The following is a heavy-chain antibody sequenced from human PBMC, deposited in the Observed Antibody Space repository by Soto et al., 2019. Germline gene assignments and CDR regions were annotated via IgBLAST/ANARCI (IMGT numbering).Heavy chain of an antibody. V-gene: IGHV3-53*04. CDR1: GFTVSSNY. D-gene: IGHD3-10*01. CDR3: GGDQYYGSGNAFDI. Sequence: GGSLRLSCAASGFTVSSNYMSWVRQAPGKGLEWVSVIYSGGSTYYADSVKGRCTISRHNSKNTLYLQMNSLRAEETAVYYWGGDQYYGSGNAFDIWGQGTMVTVSS. CDR2: IYSGGST. J-gene: IGHJ3*02.